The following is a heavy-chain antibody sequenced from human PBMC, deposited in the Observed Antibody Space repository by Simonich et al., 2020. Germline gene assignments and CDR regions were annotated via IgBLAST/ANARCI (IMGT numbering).Heavy chain of an antibody. CDR3: ARDREVYGSGSYYNY. Sequence: VQLVESGGGLVQPGGSLRLSCAASGFTFSSYWVSWVRQAPGKGLEWVAKRKQEGNEKYYVDSLNGRFTISRDNAKNSLYLQMNSLRAEDTAVYYCARDREVYGSGSYYNYWGQGTLVTVSS. J-gene: IGHJ4*02. D-gene: IGHD3-10*01. CDR2: RKQEGNEK. CDR1: GFTFSSYW. V-gene: IGHV3-7*01.